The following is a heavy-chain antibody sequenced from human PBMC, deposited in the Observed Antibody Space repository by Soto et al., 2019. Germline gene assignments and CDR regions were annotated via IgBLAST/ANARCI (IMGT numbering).Heavy chain of an antibody. CDR2: ISYDGSNK. V-gene: IGHV3-30*18. J-gene: IGHJ4*02. CDR3: AEETYSGPLDY. CDR1: GFTFSSYG. Sequence: QVQLVESGGGVVQPGRSLRLSCAASGFTFSSYGMHWVRQAPGKGLEWVAVISYDGSNKYYADSVKGRFTISRDNSKNTLYLQMNSLRAEDTAVYYGAEETYSGPLDYWGQGTLVTVSS. D-gene: IGHD2-15*01.